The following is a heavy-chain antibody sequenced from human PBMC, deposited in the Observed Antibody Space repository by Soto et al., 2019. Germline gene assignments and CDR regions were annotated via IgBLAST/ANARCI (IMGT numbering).Heavy chain of an antibody. J-gene: IGHJ4*02. CDR2: IYYSGST. CDR1: GGPISSYY. Sequence: SETLSLTCPVSGGPISSYYWSWIRQPPGKGLEWIGYIYYSGSTNYNPSLKSRVTISVDTSKNQFSLKLNSMTAADTAVYYCARHNYGSGSTYFDYWGQGTLVTVSS. CDR3: ARHNYGSGSTYFDY. D-gene: IGHD3-10*01. V-gene: IGHV4-59*08.